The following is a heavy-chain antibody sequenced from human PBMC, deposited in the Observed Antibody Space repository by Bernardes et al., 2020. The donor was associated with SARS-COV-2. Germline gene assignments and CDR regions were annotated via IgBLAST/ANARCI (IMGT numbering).Heavy chain of an antibody. CDR1: GYTFSSYD. J-gene: IGHJ5*02. Sequence: ASVKASCKASGYTFSSYDINWVRQATGQGLEWMGWMNPNTGHTGFAQKFQGRVTMTRNTSTNTAYMELSSLRSEDTAVYFCARGFVFPEYSGYDYWFDPWGQGTLVTVSS. V-gene: IGHV1-8*01. D-gene: IGHD5-12*01. CDR2: MNPNTGHT. CDR3: ARGFVFPEYSGYDYWFDP.